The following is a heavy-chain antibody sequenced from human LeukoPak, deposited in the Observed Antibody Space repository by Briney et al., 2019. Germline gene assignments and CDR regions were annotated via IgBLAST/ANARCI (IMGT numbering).Heavy chain of an antibody. D-gene: IGHD1-26*01. J-gene: IGHJ5*02. Sequence: SSETVPYKASVYTLTSQGFILVLQAPGHGREWMGWISDYNGNTYYAQKLQGRVTMTTDTSTSTAYMELRSLRSDDTAMYYCARDTKRSRARWENLGFYPWGQGTMATVSS. V-gene: IGHV1-18*01. CDR2: ISDYNGNT. CDR3: ARDTKRSRARWENLGFYP. CDR1: VYTLTSQG.